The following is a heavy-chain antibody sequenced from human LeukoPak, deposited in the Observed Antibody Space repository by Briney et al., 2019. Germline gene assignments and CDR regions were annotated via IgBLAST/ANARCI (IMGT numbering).Heavy chain of an antibody. V-gene: IGHV1-69*13. CDR2: IIPIFGTA. CDR3: ARAGGYDHDAFDI. CDR1: GGTFSSYA. Sequence: GASVKVSCKASGGTFSSYAISWVRQAPGQGLEWMGGIIPIFGTANYAQKFQGRVTITADESTSTAYMELGSLRSEDTAVYYCARAGGYDHDAFDIWGQGTMVTVSS. J-gene: IGHJ3*02. D-gene: IGHD5-12*01.